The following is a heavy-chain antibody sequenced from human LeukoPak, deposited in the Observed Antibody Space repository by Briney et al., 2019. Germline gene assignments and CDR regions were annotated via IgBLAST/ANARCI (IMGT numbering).Heavy chain of an antibody. CDR3: ARDRGSSTFAY. CDR1: ASTFSNYW. CDR2: IKEDGSEI. D-gene: IGHD3-10*01. V-gene: IGHV3-7*01. Sequence: PGGSLRLSCAASASTFSNYWMSWVRQAPGKGLEWVANIKEDGSEINYVDSVKGRFTISRDNAKNSLYLQINSLRADDTAVYYCARDRGSSTFAYWGQGTLVTVSS. J-gene: IGHJ4*02.